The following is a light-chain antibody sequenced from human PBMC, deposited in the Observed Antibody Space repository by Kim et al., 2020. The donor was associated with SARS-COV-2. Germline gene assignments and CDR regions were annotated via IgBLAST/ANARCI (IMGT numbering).Light chain of an antibody. CDR3: SSYTSTNTYV. CDR2: EVD. V-gene: IGLV2-18*02. J-gene: IGLJ1*01. Sequence: GQSVTISCGGSSSDVGRYNRVSWYQQPPGTAPNFIFYEVDNRPSGVPDRFSGSKSGNTASLTISGLQAEDEADYYCSSYTSTNTYVFGTGTKVTVL. CDR1: SSDVGRYNR.